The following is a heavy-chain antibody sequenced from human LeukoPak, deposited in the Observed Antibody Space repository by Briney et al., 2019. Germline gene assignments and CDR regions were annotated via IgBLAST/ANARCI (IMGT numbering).Heavy chain of an antibody. CDR2: IIPIFGTA. CDR1: GGTFSSYA. V-gene: IGHV1-69*13. D-gene: IGHD2-2*01. CDR3: ARETIRYCSSTSCYPPHYGMDV. Sequence: SVKVSCKASGGTFSSYAISWVRQAPGQRLEWMGGIIPIFGTANYAQKFQGRVTITADESTSTAYMELSSLRSEDTAVYYCARETIRYCSSTSCYPPHYGMDVWGQGTTVTVSS. J-gene: IGHJ6*02.